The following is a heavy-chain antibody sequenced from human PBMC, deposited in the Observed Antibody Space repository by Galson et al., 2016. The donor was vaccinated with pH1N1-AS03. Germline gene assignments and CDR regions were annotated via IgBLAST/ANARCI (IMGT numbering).Heavy chain of an antibody. CDR3: AGHDFWSGDYTTLNWLDP. CDR2: ISYDGNNK. J-gene: IGHJ5*02. CDR1: GFTFSIYG. D-gene: IGHD3-3*01. Sequence: SLRLSCAASGFTFSIYGIHWVRQAPGKGLEWVAVISYDGNNKYYADSVKGRFTISRDNSNNRLYLQMNSLRSEDTAMYHCAGHDFWSGDYTTLNWLDPWGQGTLVTVSS. V-gene: IGHV3-30*03.